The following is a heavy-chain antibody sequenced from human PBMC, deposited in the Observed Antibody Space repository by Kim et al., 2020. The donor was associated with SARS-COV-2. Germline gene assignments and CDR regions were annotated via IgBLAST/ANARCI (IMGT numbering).Heavy chain of an antibody. CDR1: GFSFSSYG. Sequence: GGSLRHSCAASGFSFSSYGMHWVRQAPGKGLEWVAYISYDGSDKFYADSVKGRFTISRDNSNNTLSLQTNSLRAEDTAVFYCARGPVDPKDGWYFDVWGRGTLVTVSS. J-gene: IGHJ2*01. D-gene: IGHD2-15*01. V-gene: IGHV3-33*01. CDR2: ISYDGSDK. CDR3: ARGPVDPKDGWYFDV.